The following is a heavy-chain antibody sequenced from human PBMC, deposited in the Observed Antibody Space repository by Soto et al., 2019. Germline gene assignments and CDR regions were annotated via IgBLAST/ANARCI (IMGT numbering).Heavy chain of an antibody. CDR1: GYIFNTYS. D-gene: IGHD2-2*01. Sequence: QLVQSGSEVRMPGASVKVSCKASGYIFNTYSITWVRQAPGQGLEWMGWVNPSNGKTNYAQKIQDRVTMTTDPSTTTAYIELRSLRSDDTAVYYCARVAFGVYASWFDPWGQGTLVTVSS. CDR3: ARVAFGVYASWFDP. CDR2: VNPSNGKT. V-gene: IGHV1-18*04. J-gene: IGHJ5*02.